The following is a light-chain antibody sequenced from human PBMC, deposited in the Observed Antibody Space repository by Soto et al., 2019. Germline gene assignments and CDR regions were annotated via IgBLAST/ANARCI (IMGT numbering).Light chain of an antibody. CDR2: DAS. CDR3: QPRTDWPPICT. V-gene: IGKV3-11*01. Sequence: EIVLTQSPPTLALSPGERATLSCRASQSVATFLAWYQQRPGQAPRLLIYDASHRATGIPARFSGSGSGTDFTLTISSLEPEDFAVYFCQPRTDWPPICTFGQGTKVEIK. J-gene: IGKJ2*02. CDR1: QSVATF.